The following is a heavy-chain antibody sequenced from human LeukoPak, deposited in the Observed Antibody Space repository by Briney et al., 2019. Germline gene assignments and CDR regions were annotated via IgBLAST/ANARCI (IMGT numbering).Heavy chain of an antibody. CDR1: SGSFSGYY. J-gene: IGHJ6*02. D-gene: IGHD3-16*01. CDR3: ARKSRLELIYYYYGMDV. CDR2: INHSGST. V-gene: IGHV4-34*01. Sequence: SETLPLTCAVYSGSFSGYYWSWIRQPPGKGLEWIGEINHSGSTNYNPSLKSRVTISVDTSKNQFSLKLSSVTAADTAVYYCARKSRLELIYYYYGMDVWGQGTTVTVSS.